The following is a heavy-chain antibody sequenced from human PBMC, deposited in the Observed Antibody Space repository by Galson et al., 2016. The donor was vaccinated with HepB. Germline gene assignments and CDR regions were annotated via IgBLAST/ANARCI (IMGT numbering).Heavy chain of an antibody. CDR3: ARGDLWSGVYPLFEY. J-gene: IGHJ4*02. V-gene: IGHV3-11*01. CDR2: ISTTSRSI. D-gene: IGHD3-3*01. Sequence: SLRLSCAASGFIFSDYYMNWIRQAPGKGLEWVSYISTTSRSIYYAESVKGRAAISRDNAKNSLYLELNSLRDDDTAVYYCARGDLWSGVYPLFEYWGQGTLVTVSS. CDR1: GFIFSDYY.